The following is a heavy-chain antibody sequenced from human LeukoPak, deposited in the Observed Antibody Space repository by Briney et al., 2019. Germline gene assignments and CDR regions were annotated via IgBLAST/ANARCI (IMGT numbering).Heavy chain of an antibody. CDR2: INPSGTT. Sequence: ASVKVSCKASGYSFTNYYIYWVRQAPGQGLEWMGLINPSGTTSYAQKFQGRATMTKDTSTNTVYMELSSLRSEDTAVYYCARGLPATFDYWGQGTLVTVSS. D-gene: IGHD2-2*01. CDR1: GYSFTNYY. CDR3: ARGLPATFDY. J-gene: IGHJ4*02. V-gene: IGHV1-46*03.